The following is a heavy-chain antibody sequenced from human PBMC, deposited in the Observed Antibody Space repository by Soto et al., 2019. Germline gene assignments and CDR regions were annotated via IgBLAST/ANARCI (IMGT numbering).Heavy chain of an antibody. CDR1: GFIFDNSG. CDR2: ISWIGGNI. Sequence: EVQLVESGGGLVQPGRSLRLSCAASGFIFDNSGMHWVRQAPGKGLERVSGISWIGGNIGYADSVKGRFPITRDKAEDHLFLQMTRLRPDYTAFYYCVNAGVGDLIEEFPVYFDIWGQGTLVTVSS. CDR3: VNAGVGDLIEEFPVYFDI. J-gene: IGHJ4*02. D-gene: IGHD3-10*01. V-gene: IGHV3-9*01.